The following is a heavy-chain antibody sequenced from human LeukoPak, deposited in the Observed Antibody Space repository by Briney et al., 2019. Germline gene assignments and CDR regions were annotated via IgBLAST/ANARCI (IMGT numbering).Heavy chain of an antibody. V-gene: IGHV1-69*13. Sequence: ASVKVSCKVSGGTFSSYAISWVRQAPGQGLEWMGGIIPIFGTANYAQKFQGRVTITADESTSTAYMELSSLRSEDTAVYYCARVRSPVAGTSDAFDIWGQGTMVTVSS. CDR1: GGTFSSYA. CDR3: ARVRSPVAGTSDAFDI. CDR2: IIPIFGTA. D-gene: IGHD6-19*01. J-gene: IGHJ3*02.